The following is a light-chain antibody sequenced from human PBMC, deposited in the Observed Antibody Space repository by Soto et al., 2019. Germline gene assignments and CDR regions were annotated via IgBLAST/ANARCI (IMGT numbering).Light chain of an antibody. CDR3: QQYGSSPGT. V-gene: IGKV3-20*01. CDR1: QSVSSSC. J-gene: IGKJ1*01. Sequence: IVLTRSPGPLSWSPGERATLPCRAGQSVSSSCLAGYQQHPGHAPRFHAYTASSTATGIPDRFSGSGSGTDFTLTISRLEPEDFAVYYCQQYGSSPGTFGQGTKV. CDR2: TAS.